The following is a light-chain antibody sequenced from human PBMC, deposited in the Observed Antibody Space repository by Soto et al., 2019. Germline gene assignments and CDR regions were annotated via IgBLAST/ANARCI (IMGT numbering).Light chain of an antibody. CDR3: QQSYSTFGLT. V-gene: IGKV1-39*01. CDR2: AAS. J-gene: IGKJ3*01. Sequence: DIQMTQSPSSLSASVGDRVTLTCRASQSISSDLNWYQQRPGKAPKLLIYAASRLQSGVPSRFSGSGSGTDFTLTISNLQPEDFATYYCQQSYSTFGLTFGPGTKVDFK. CDR1: QSISSD.